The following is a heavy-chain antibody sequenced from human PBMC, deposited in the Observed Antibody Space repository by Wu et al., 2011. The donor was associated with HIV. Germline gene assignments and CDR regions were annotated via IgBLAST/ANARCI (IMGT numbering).Heavy chain of an antibody. V-gene: IGHV1-69*06. CDR1: GGTFSSYG. J-gene: IGHJ4*02. Sequence: QVQLFQSGAEVRKPGASVKVSCKASGGTFSSYGFTWVRQAPGQGLEWMGRIIPTFGAVEYAQRFQGRVTITADKSLTTVYMDLRGLISADTAVYYCAREGAGGYYGSGSYSVYWGQGTLVTVSS. CDR3: AREGAGGYYGSGSYSVY. D-gene: IGHD3-10*01. CDR2: IIPTFGAV.